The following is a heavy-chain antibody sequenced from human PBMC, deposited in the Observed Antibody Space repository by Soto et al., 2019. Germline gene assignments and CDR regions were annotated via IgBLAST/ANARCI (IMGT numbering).Heavy chain of an antibody. D-gene: IGHD2-15*01. CDR2: ISSSSSTI. Sequence: LRLSCAASGFTFSSYSMNWVRQAPGKGLEWVSYISSSSSTIYYADSVKGRFTISRDNAKNSLYLQMNSLRDEDTAVYYCARSPYGRYCSGGSCYSWGQGTLVTVSS. J-gene: IGHJ4*02. CDR3: ARSPYGRYCSGGSCYS. CDR1: GFTFSSYS. V-gene: IGHV3-48*02.